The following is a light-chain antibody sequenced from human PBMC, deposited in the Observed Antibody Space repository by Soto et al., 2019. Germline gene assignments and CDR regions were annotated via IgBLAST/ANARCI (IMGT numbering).Light chain of an antibody. CDR2: DVS. Sequence: QSALSQPASVSGSPGQSITISCTGTSSDVGGYNYVSWCQQHPGKAPKLMIYDVSNRPSGVSNRFSGSKSGNTASLTISGLQADDEADYYCSSYTSSSTPYVFGTGTKVTVL. CDR1: SSDVGGYNY. CDR3: SSYTSSSTPYV. V-gene: IGLV2-14*01. J-gene: IGLJ1*01.